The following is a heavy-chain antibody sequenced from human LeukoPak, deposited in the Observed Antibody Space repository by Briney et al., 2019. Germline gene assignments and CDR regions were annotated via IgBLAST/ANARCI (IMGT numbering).Heavy chain of an antibody. D-gene: IGHD5/OR15-5a*01. CDR1: GFTFSSYV. CDR3: ARVYPHPHY. CDR2: ISYDGSNK. Sequence: GGSLRLSCAASGFTFSSYVMHWVRQAPGKGLEWVAVISYDGSNKYYADSVKGRFTISRDNSKNTLYLQMNSLRAEDTAVYYCARVYPHPHYWGQGTLVTVSS. J-gene: IGHJ4*02. V-gene: IGHV3-30-3*01.